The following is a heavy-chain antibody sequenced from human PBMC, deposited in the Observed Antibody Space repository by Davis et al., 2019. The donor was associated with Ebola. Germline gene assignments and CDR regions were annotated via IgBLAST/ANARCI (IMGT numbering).Heavy chain of an antibody. Sequence: ASVKVSCKTSGYTFTSYGIIWVRQAPGQGLEWMGIINPSGGSTSYAQKFQGRVTMTRDTSTSTVYMELSSLRSEDTAVYYCARGLALESITMIVVLFDYWGQGTLVTVSS. CDR3: ARGLALESITMIVVLFDY. V-gene: IGHV1-46*01. CDR1: GYTFTSYG. CDR2: INPSGGST. D-gene: IGHD3-22*01. J-gene: IGHJ4*02.